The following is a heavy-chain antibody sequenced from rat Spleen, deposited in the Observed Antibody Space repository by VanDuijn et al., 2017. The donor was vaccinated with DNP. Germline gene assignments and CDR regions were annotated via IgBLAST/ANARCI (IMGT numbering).Heavy chain of an antibody. Sequence: EVQLQESGPGLVKPSQSLSLTCSVTGYSITSNYWGWIRKFPGNKMEWIGHIGYSGSTTYNPSLKSRISITKDTSKNQFFLQLNSVITEDTATYYCVRWVRALDYWGQGVMVTVSS. CDR2: IGYSGST. CDR1: GYSITSNY. CDR3: VRWVRALDY. D-gene: IGHD4-1*01. V-gene: IGHV3-1*01. J-gene: IGHJ2*01.